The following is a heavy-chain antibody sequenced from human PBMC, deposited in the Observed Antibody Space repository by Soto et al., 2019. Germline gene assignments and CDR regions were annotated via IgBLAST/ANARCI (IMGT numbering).Heavy chain of an antibody. D-gene: IGHD6-13*01. CDR2: IYPGDSDT. Sequence: PGESLKISCKGSGYSFTSYWIGWVRQMPGKGLEWMGIIYPGDSDTRYSPSFQGQVTISADKSISTAYLQWSSLKASDTAMYYCARRLAAAGTFSDYYYMDVWGKGTTVTVSS. CDR3: ARRLAAAGTFSDYYYMDV. V-gene: IGHV5-51*01. CDR1: GYSFTSYW. J-gene: IGHJ6*03.